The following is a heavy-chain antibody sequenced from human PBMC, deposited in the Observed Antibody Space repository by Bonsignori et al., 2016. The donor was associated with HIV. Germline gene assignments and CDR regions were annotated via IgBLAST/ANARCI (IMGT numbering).Heavy chain of an antibody. CDR2: IYYSGST. Sequence: RQAPGKGLEWIGYIYYSGSTNYNPSLKSRVTISVDTSKNQFSLKLSSVTAADTAVYYCARGLGIRAWYYYMDVWGKGTTVTVSS. D-gene: IGHD7-27*01. CDR3: ARGLGIRAWYYYMDV. J-gene: IGHJ6*03. V-gene: IGHV4-59*01.